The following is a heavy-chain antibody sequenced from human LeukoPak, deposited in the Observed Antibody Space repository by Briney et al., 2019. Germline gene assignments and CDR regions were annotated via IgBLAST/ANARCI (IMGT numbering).Heavy chain of an antibody. CDR3: AKVAMEQQLVRYDY. CDR1: GFTFSSYG. V-gene: IGHV3-30*02. J-gene: IGHJ4*02. Sequence: PGGSLRLSCAASGFTFSSYGMHWVRQAPGKGLEWVAFIWYDGSNKYYADSVKGRFTISRDNSKNTLYLQMNSLRAEDTAVYYCAKVAMEQQLVRYDYWGQGTLVTVSS. D-gene: IGHD6-13*01. CDR2: IWYDGSNK.